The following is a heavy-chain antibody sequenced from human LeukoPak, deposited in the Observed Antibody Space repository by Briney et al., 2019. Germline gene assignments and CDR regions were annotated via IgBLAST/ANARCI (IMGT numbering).Heavy chain of an antibody. CDR3: AKGEGYDYGDWIDY. J-gene: IGHJ4*02. CDR1: GFTFSSYA. V-gene: IGHV3-23*01. Sequence: PGGSLRLSCAASGFTFSSYAMSWVRQAPGEGLEWVSAISGSGGSTYYADSVKGRFTISRDNSKNTLYLQMNSLRAEDTAVYYCAKGEGYDYGDWIDYWGQGTLVTVSS. CDR2: ISGSGGST. D-gene: IGHD4-17*01.